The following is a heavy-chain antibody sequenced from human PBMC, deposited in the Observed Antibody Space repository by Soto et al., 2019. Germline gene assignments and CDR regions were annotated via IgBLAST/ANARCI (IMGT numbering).Heavy chain of an antibody. Sequence: PGGSLRLSCLASGFSLTSHAMHWVRQTPGGGLEWVAILSSNGAGKNFARSVQGRFAISRDDSKNTVFLQMNSLTAEDTAIYYCTRGRHLSVALDQWGQGTLVTVSS. CDR1: GFSLTSHA. CDR3: TRGRHLSVALDQ. J-gene: IGHJ5*02. V-gene: IGHV3-30*09. CDR2: LSSNGAGK. D-gene: IGHD2-21*01.